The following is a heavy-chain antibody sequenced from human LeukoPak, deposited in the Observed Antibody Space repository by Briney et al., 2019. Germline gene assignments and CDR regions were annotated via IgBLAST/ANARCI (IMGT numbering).Heavy chain of an antibody. CDR2: IYYSGST. J-gene: IGHJ5*02. Sequence: SETLSLSCTVSGGSISSYYWSWIRQPPGKGLEWIGYIYYSGSTNYNPSLKSRVTISVDTSKNQFSPKLSSVTAADTAVYYCARDKVWFDPWGQGTLVTVSS. V-gene: IGHV4-59*01. CDR1: GGSISSYY. CDR3: ARDKVWFDP.